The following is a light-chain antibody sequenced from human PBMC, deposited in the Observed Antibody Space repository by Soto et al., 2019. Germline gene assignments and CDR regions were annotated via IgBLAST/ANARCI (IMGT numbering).Light chain of an antibody. CDR2: AAS. J-gene: IGKJ2*01. CDR1: QSISSY. Sequence: DIQMTQSPSSLSASVGDRVTITCRASQSISSYLNWYQHKPGKAPKLLIYAASTLQTGVPSMFSGSGSGTDFTLIISSLQPEDFATYYCQQSYTTPYTFGQGTKLEI. V-gene: IGKV1-39*01. CDR3: QQSYTTPYT.